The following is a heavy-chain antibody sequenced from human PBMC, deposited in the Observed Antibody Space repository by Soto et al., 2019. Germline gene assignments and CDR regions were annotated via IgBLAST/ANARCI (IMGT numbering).Heavy chain of an antibody. CDR2: IYPGDSDT. CDR1: GYSFTSYW. V-gene: IGHV5-51*01. CDR3: ARHGRYSSGWYLGENGRAV. D-gene: IGHD6-19*01. J-gene: IGHJ6*02. Sequence: GESLKISCKGSGYSFTSYWIGWVRQMPGKGLEWMGIIYPGDSDTRYSPSFQGQVTISADKSISTAYLQWSSLKASDTAMYYCARHGRYSSGWYLGENGRAVGGQGTTVPVSS.